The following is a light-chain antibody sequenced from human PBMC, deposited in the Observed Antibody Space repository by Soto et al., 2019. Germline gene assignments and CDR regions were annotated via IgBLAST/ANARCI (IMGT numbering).Light chain of an antibody. CDR3: SSYTRRSSDVV. Sequence: QSALTQPASVSGSPGQSITISCTGSSSDVGGYNYVSWYQQHPGKAPKLMIYDVTYRPSGVSNRFSGSKSGSTASLTISGLQAEDEDDYYCSSYTRRSSDVVFGGGTQLTVL. J-gene: IGLJ2*01. CDR2: DVT. CDR1: SSDVGGYNY. V-gene: IGLV2-14*03.